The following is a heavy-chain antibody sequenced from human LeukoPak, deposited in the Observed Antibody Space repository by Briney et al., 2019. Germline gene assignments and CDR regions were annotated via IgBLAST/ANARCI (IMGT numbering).Heavy chain of an antibody. CDR2: ISGSGGST. J-gene: IGHJ4*02. V-gene: IGHV3-23*01. Sequence: GGSLRLSCAASGFTFSSYGMSWVRQAPGKGLEWVSVISGSGGSTYYADSVKGRFTISRDNSKNTLYLQMNSLRAEDTAVYYCVESGSYQYYFDYWGQGTLVTVSS. CDR3: VESGSYQYYFDY. D-gene: IGHD1-26*01. CDR1: GFTFSSYG.